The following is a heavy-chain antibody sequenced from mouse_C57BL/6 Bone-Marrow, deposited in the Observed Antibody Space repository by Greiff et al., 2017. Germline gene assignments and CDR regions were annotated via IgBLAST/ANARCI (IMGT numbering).Heavy chain of an antibody. CDR3: ARQLGQGPLAY. CDR1: GYSFTSYY. V-gene: IGHV1-66*01. J-gene: IGHJ3*01. CDR2: IYPGSGNT. D-gene: IGHD4-1*02. Sequence: QVQLQQSGPELVKPGASVKISCKASGYSFTSYYIHWVKQRPGQGLEWIGWIYPGSGNTKYNEKFKGKATLTADTSSSSAYMQLSSLTSEDSAVCYCARQLGQGPLAYWGQGTLVTVSA.